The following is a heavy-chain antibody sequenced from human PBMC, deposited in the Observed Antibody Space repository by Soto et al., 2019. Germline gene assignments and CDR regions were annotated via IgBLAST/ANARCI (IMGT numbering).Heavy chain of an antibody. V-gene: IGHV6-1*01. CDR1: GDSVSSNSAA. Sequence: VQLQQSGPGLVKPSQTLSLTCAISGDSVSSNSAAWNWIRQSPSRGLEWLGRTYYRSKWYNDYAVSVKSRITINPDTSKNQFSLQLNSVTPEDTAVYYCARETYDYIWGSYRPRDFDYWGQGTLVTVSS. CDR2: TYYRSKWYN. J-gene: IGHJ4*02. CDR3: ARETYDYIWGSYRPRDFDY. D-gene: IGHD3-16*02.